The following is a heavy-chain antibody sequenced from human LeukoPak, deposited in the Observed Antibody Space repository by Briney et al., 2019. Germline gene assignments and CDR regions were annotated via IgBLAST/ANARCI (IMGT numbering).Heavy chain of an antibody. D-gene: IGHD2-2*01. Sequence: GRSLRLSCAASGFTFSSYAMSWVRQAPGKGLEWVSAICGDGGSAYYADSVKGRFTISRDNSKNTLYLQMNSLRAEDTAVYYCARIVEVPAASHGMDVWGQGTTVTASS. CDR1: GFTFSSYA. CDR3: ARIVEVPAASHGMDV. J-gene: IGHJ6*02. CDR2: ICGDGGSA. V-gene: IGHV3-23*01.